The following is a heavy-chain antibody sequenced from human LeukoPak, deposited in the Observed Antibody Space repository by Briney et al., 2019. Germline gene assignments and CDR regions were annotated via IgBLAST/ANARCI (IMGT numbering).Heavy chain of an antibody. Sequence: GGSLRLSCAASGFTFSSYWMSWVRQAPGKGLEWVANIKQDGSEKYYVDSVKGRFTISGDNAKNSLYLQMNSLRAEDTAVYYCASCPHYSNGWFDPWGQGTLVTVSS. V-gene: IGHV3-7*01. CDR3: ASCPHYSNGWFDP. CDR2: IKQDGSEK. J-gene: IGHJ5*02. CDR1: GFTFSSYW. D-gene: IGHD4-11*01.